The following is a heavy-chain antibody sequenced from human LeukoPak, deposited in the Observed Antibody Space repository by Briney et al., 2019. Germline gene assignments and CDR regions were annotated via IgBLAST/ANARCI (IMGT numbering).Heavy chain of an antibody. D-gene: IGHD3-3*01. V-gene: IGHV3-30*02. CDR1: GFRFSNYV. J-gene: IGHJ4*02. Sequence: GGSLRLSCAASGFRFSNYVMHWVRQAPGKGLEWVASIRYDGSNQNYGDSVKGRFSISRDNSRNTLYLQMNSLTVADTAVYYCACITIFGVVDPFDYWGWGTLVTVSS. CDR3: ACITIFGVVDPFDY. CDR2: IRYDGSNQ.